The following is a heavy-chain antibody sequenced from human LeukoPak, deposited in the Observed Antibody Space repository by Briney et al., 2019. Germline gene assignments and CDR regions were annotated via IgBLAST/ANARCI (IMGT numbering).Heavy chain of an antibody. CDR3: ARDRHYDILTGYSPVDY. CDR1: GFTFGDYA. CDR2: INWNGGST. J-gene: IGHJ4*02. Sequence: GGSLRLSCAASGFTFGDYAMSWVRQAPGKGLEWVSGINWNGGSTGYADSVKGRFTISRDNAKNSLYLQMNSLRAEDTALYYCARDRHYDILTGYSPVDYWGQGTLVTVSS. V-gene: IGHV3-20*04. D-gene: IGHD3-9*01.